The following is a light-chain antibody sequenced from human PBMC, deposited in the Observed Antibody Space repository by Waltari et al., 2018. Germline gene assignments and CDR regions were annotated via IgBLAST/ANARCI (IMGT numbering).Light chain of an antibody. CDR2: WAA. Sequence: DIVMTQSSDSLAVSLGERATINCKSSQSIMYSNNNQNFLACYQKKPGHPPKLLIYWAATRQSGVPDRFTGSWAGTDFTLTISSLLAEDVAVYYCQQYFVTPFTFGPGTRVEIK. CDR3: QQYFVTPFT. J-gene: IGKJ3*01. CDR1: QSIMYSNNNQNF. V-gene: IGKV4-1*01.